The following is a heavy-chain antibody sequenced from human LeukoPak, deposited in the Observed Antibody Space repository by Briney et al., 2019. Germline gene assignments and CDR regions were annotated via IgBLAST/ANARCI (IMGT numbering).Heavy chain of an antibody. Sequence: GGSLRLSCAASRITFNIFAMSWVRQAPGKGLEWVSSISDSGSHTYYADSVKGRFTISRDNSKNTWYLQMNSLRVEDTAIYYCAKDWYSSPSFFDSWGQGTLVTVSS. CDR1: RITFNIFA. V-gene: IGHV3-23*01. CDR2: ISDSGSHT. CDR3: AKDWYSSPSFFDS. D-gene: IGHD6-6*01. J-gene: IGHJ4*02.